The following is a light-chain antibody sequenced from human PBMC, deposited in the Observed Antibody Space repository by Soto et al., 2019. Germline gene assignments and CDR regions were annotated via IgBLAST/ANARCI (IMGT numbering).Light chain of an antibody. Sequence: EIVLTQSPGTLSLSPGERATLSCRASQSVSSSYLAWYQQTPGQAPRLLIYGASSRATGIPDRFSGSGSGTDFTLTISRLEPEVFAVYYCQQYGSSPLSFGGGTKVEIK. CDR2: GAS. V-gene: IGKV3-20*01. CDR3: QQYGSSPLS. CDR1: QSVSSSY. J-gene: IGKJ4*01.